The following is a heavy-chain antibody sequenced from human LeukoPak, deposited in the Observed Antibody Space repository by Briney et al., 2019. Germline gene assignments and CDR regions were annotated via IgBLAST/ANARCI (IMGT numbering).Heavy chain of an antibody. D-gene: IGHD2-2*01. V-gene: IGHV3-7*01. CDR1: GFPFSSYW. Sequence: GGSLRLSCAASGFPFSSYWVTWVRQAPGKGLEWVANIRRDGSEIHYVDSVKGRFTISRDNAKNSLFLQMNSLRADDTAVYYCAREPLSGVVPGAPDHWGQGTLVTVSS. J-gene: IGHJ5*02. CDR3: AREPLSGVVPGAPDH. CDR2: IRRDGSEI.